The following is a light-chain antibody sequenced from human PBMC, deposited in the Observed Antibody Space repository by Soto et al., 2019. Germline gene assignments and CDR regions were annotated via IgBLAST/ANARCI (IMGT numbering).Light chain of an antibody. Sequence: EIVLTQSPGTLSLSPGERATLSCRASQSVSSSYLAWYQQKPGQAPRLLIYGASSRATGIPDRFSGSGSGTDFTITISRLEPEDFAVYYCQQYGSSPLLTFGGGNKVEIK. CDR3: QQYGSSPLLT. V-gene: IGKV3-20*01. J-gene: IGKJ4*01. CDR1: QSVSSSY. CDR2: GAS.